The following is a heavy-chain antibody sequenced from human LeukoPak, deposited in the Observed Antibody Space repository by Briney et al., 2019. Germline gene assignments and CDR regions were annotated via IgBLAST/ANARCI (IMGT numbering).Heavy chain of an antibody. Sequence: KPSETLSLTCAVYGGSFSGYYWSWIRQPPGKGLEWIGEINHSGSTNYNPSLKSRVTISVDTSKNQFSLKLSSVTAADTAVYYCARVRLGSSLYFDYWGQGTLVTVSS. CDR2: INHSGST. CDR1: GGSFSGYY. V-gene: IGHV4-34*01. CDR3: ARVRLGSSLYFDY. J-gene: IGHJ4*02. D-gene: IGHD1-26*01.